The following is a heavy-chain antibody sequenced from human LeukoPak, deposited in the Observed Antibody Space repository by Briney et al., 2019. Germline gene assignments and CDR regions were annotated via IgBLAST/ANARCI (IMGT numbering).Heavy chain of an antibody. Sequence: SGGSLRLSCAASGFTVSNNYMNWVRQTPGKGLEWVSVIYSGGSTYYADSVRGRFTIFRDNVKNTLFLQMNNLRADDTALYYCARGNILTGKYMVYWGQGTLVTVSS. CDR2: IYSGGST. J-gene: IGHJ4*02. D-gene: IGHD3-9*01. CDR3: ARGNILTGKYMVY. V-gene: IGHV3-53*01. CDR1: GFTVSNNY.